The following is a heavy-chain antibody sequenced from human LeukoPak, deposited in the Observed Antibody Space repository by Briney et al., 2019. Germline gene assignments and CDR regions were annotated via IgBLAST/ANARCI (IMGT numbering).Heavy chain of an antibody. D-gene: IGHD3-22*01. J-gene: IGHJ4*02. Sequence: PSETLSLTCTVSGGSISSNNWGWIRQPPGKGLEWIGGIYYSGSTYYNPSLKSRVTISVDTSTNQFSLKLSSVTAADTAVYYCARHAMRTYDSSGYYLYWGQGTLVTVSS. CDR3: ARHAMRTYDSSGYYLY. CDR2: IYYSGST. CDR1: GGSISSNN. V-gene: IGHV4-39*01.